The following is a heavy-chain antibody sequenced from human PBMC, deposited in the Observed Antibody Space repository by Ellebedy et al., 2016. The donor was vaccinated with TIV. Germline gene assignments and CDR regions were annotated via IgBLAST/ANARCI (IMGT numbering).Heavy chain of an antibody. CDR3: ARDSYSSSWYGY. V-gene: IGHV1-69*06. D-gene: IGHD6-13*01. CDR2: IIPIFGTA. Sequence: SVKVSCXASGGTFSSYAISWVRQAPGQGLEWMGGIIPIFGTANYAQKFQGRVTITADKSTSTAYMELSSLRSEDTAVYYCARDSYSSSWYGYWGQGTLVTVSS. J-gene: IGHJ4*02. CDR1: GGTFSSYA.